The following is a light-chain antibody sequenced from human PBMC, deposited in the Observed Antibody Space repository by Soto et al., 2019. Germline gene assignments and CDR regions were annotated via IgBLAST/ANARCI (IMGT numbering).Light chain of an antibody. V-gene: IGKV1-39*01. CDR2: AAS. CDR1: QSISNY. Sequence: IQMTQSPSSLSASVGDGVTIICRASQSISNYLNWYQQKPGKAPNLLIYAASGLQSGVPSRFSGGGSGTEFTLTISSLQPDDFATYYCQHYNSYSEAFGQGTKVDI. CDR3: QHYNSYSEA. J-gene: IGKJ1*01.